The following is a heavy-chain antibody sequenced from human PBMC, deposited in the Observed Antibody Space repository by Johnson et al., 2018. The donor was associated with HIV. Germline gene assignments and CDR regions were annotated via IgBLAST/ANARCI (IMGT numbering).Heavy chain of an antibody. Sequence: VQLVESGGGLVQSGGSLRLACVASGFIVGTKYMSWVRQAPGKGLEWVSVIYSGGSTYHADSVKGRFTISRDNSKNTLYLQMNSLRAEDTAVYYCAKDRGDGVAARRRSAFDIWGQGTMVTVSS. CDR3: AKDRGDGVAARRRSAFDI. CDR2: IYSGGST. V-gene: IGHV3-66*01. CDR1: GFIVGTKY. D-gene: IGHD6-6*01. J-gene: IGHJ3*02.